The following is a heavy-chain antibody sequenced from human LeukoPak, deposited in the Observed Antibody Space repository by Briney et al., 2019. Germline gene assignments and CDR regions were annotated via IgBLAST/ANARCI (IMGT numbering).Heavy chain of an antibody. CDR1: GFTFSSYW. D-gene: IGHD6-13*01. J-gene: IGHJ4*02. CDR3: ARENIAAAGGDY. V-gene: IGHV3-7*03. CDR2: IKQDGSEK. Sequence: GGSLRLSCAAPGFTFSSYWMSWVRQAPGKGLEWVANIKQDGSEKYYVDPVKGRFTISRDNAKNSLYLQMNSLRAEDTAVYYCARENIAAAGGDYWGQGTLVTVSS.